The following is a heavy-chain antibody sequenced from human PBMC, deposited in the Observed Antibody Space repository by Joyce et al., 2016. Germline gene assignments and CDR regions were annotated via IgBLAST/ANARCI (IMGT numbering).Heavy chain of an antibody. Sequence: QVQLQESGPGLVKPSVTLSLTCSVSGDSMSTYHWSWIRQSPGKGLGWIVYIYYSGNTNYNPSLNSRVTISIDTSKSQFSLRLSSVTAADTAVYFCARGRGYYGYYFDYWGHGTLVTVSS. CDR2: IYYSGNT. J-gene: IGHJ4*01. V-gene: IGHV4-59*01. D-gene: IGHD3-22*01. CDR3: ARGRGYYGYYFDY. CDR1: GDSMSTYH.